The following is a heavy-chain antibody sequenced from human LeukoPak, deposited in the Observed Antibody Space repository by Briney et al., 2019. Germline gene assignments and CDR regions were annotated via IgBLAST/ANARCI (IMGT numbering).Heavy chain of an antibody. Sequence: GGSLRLSCAASGFTFSSYGMSWVRQAPGQGLEWVSAISGSGGFTYYADSVKGRFTISRDNSKNTLYLQMNSLRAEDTAVYYCVKDLVGYDSSGYRDYWGQGTLVTVSS. D-gene: IGHD3-22*01. J-gene: IGHJ4*02. CDR2: ISGSGGFT. CDR3: VKDLVGYDSSGYRDY. CDR1: GFTFSSYG. V-gene: IGHV3-23*01.